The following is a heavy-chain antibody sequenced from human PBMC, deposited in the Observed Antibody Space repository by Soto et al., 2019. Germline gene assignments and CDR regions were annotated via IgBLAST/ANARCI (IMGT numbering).Heavy chain of an antibody. CDR2: IYYSGST. CDR3: AREIFGVVIDY. Sequence: SETLSLTCTVSGGSTSSYYWSWIRQPPGKGLEWIGYIYYSGSTNYNPSLKSRVTISVDTSKSQFSLKLSSVTAADTAVYYCAREIFGVVIDYWGQGTLVTVSS. V-gene: IGHV4-59*01. D-gene: IGHD3-3*01. J-gene: IGHJ4*02. CDR1: GGSTSSYY.